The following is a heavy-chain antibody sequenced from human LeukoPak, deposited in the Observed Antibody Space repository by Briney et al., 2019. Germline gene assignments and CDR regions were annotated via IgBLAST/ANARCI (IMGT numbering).Heavy chain of an antibody. CDR3: ASAYCSSTSCSFDP. V-gene: IGHV4-30-2*01. Sequence: PSETLSLTCAVSGGSISSGGYSWSWIRQPPGKGLVWIGYIYHSGSTYYNPSLKSRVTISVDRSKNQFSLKLSSVTAADTAVYYCASAYCSSTSCSFDPWGQGTLVTVSS. CDR2: IYHSGST. D-gene: IGHD2-2*01. J-gene: IGHJ5*02. CDR1: GGSISSGGYS.